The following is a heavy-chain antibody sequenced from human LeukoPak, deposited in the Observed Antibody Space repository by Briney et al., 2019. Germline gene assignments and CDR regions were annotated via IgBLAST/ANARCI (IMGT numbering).Heavy chain of an antibody. D-gene: IGHD2-15*01. Sequence: SETLSLTCAVYGGSFSGYYWSWIRQPPGKGLEWIGEINHSGSTNYNPSLKSRVTISVDTSKNQFSLKLSSVTAADTAVYYCARGRRRDNYYYYYMDVWGKGTTVTVSS. CDR2: INHSGST. J-gene: IGHJ6*03. V-gene: IGHV4-34*01. CDR3: ARGRRRDNYYYYYMDV. CDR1: GGSFSGYY.